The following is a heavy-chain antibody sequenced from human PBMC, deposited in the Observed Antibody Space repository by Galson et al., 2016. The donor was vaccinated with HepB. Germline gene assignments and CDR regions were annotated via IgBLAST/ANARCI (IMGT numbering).Heavy chain of an antibody. CDR2: IDTTGTYA. CDR3: ARDAYPWM. V-gene: IGHV3-11*06. Sequence: SLRLSCAGSGFTFRDYYMTWIRQAPGKGLEWVSYIDTTGTYADYADSVKGRFTISRDNAKNSVYLQMNSLTVEDTAVYYCARDAYPWMWGKGALVTVSS. J-gene: IGHJ4*02. D-gene: IGHD2-2*03. CDR1: GFTFRDYY.